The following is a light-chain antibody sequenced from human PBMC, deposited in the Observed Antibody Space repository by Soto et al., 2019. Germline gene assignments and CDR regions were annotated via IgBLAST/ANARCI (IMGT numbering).Light chain of an antibody. J-gene: IGKJ1*01. CDR1: QSVSSNY. V-gene: IGKV3-20*01. CDR2: GTS. Sequence: EILFTQSPGTLSLSPGERVTLSWRASQSVSSNYLAWFQQNPGQPPRLLIYGTSTRDTGIPVRFSGSGSGTDFTLTISSLQPEDFEVYFCHQDFNLPWMFGQGTKVDI. CDR3: HQDFNLPWM.